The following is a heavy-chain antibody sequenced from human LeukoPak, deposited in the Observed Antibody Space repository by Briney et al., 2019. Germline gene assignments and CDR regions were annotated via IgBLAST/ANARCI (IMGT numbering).Heavy chain of an antibody. D-gene: IGHD2-15*01. CDR3: AREEPAGSSDY. CDR2: ISGNGGAT. J-gene: IGHJ4*02. CDR1: GCTFSNYP. V-gene: IGHV3-64*01. Sequence: GGSLRLSCTASGCTFSNYPIHWVRQAPGKGLEYVSAISGNGGATYYANSVKDRFTISRDNSKNTLYLQMGSLRADDTAVYYCAREEPAGSSDYWGLGTLVTVSS.